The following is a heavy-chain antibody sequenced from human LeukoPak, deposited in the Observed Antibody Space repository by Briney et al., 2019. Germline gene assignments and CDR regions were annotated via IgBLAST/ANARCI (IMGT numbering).Heavy chain of an antibody. Sequence: GGSLRLSCAASGFTFSSYAMHWVRQAPGKGLEYVSAISSNGGSTYYANSVKGRFTISRDNSKNTLYLQMGSLRAEDMAVYYCARDNPGDDYGDYQSGNYYYYYMDVWGKGTTVTVSS. CDR3: ARDNPGDDYGDYQSGNYYYYYMDV. D-gene: IGHD4-17*01. V-gene: IGHV3-64*01. CDR2: ISSNGGST. J-gene: IGHJ6*03. CDR1: GFTFSSYA.